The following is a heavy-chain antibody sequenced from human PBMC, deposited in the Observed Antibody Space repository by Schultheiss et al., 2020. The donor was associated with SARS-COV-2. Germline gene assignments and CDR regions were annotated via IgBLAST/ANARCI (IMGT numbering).Heavy chain of an antibody. J-gene: IGHJ4*02. CDR3: ARLLYCSGGSCYSYFDY. CDR2: IYYSGST. CDR1: GGSISSSSYY. Sequence: SETLSLTCTVSGGSISSSSYYWGWIRQPPGKGLEWIGSIYYSGSTYYNPSLKSRVTISVDTSKNQFSLKLSSVTAADTAVYYCARLLYCSGGSCYSYFDYWGQGTLVTVSS. D-gene: IGHD2-15*01. V-gene: IGHV4-39*01.